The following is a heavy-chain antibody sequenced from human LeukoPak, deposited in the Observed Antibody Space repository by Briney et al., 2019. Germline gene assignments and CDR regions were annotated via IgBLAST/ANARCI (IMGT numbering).Heavy chain of an antibody. D-gene: IGHD4-17*01. Sequence: SETLSLTCTVSGGSISSYYWSWIQQPPGKGLEWIGYIYYSGSTNYNPSLKSRVTISVDTSKNQFSLKLSSVTAADTAVYYCARAGGGGFYGDYGYFDYWGQGTLVTVSS. CDR2: IYYSGST. V-gene: IGHV4-59*01. J-gene: IGHJ4*02. CDR3: ARAGGGGFYGDYGYFDY. CDR1: GGSISSYY.